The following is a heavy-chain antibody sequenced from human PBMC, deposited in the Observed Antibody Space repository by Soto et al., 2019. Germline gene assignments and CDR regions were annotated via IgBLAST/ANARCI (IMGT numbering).Heavy chain of an antibody. V-gene: IGHV3-23*01. CDR3: AKDSGLANWGSNGAFDI. CDR2: ISGSGGST. D-gene: IGHD7-27*01. CDR1: GFTFSSYA. J-gene: IGHJ3*02. Sequence: GGSLRLSCAASGFTFSSYAMSWVRQAPGKGLEWVSAISGSGGSTYYADSVKGRFTISRDNSKNTLYLQMNSLRAEDTAVYYCAKDSGLANWGSNGAFDIWGQGSMVPVSS.